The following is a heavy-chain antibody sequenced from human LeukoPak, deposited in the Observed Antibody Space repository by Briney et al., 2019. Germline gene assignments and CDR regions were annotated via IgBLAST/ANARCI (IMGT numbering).Heavy chain of an antibody. CDR3: ARELRGRSLDY. D-gene: IGHD5-24*01. J-gene: IGHJ4*02. Sequence: RGSLRLSCAASGFTFSSYSMTWVRQAPGKGLEWVSVIGGGGSITFYAESVKGRFPISRDNSKNMVYLQMSSLRAEDTAVYYCARELRGRSLDYWGQGTLVTVSS. CDR1: GFTFSSYS. CDR2: IGGGGSIT. V-gene: IGHV3-23*01.